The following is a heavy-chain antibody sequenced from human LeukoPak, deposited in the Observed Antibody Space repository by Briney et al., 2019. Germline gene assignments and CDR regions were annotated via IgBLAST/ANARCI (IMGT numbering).Heavy chain of an antibody. CDR1: GGSISSNNW. CDR2: IYHSGST. D-gene: IGHD3-10*01. V-gene: IGHV4-4*02. CDR3: ARGYGSKDYYGMDV. Sequence: PSETLSLTCTVSGGSISSNNWWSWVRQPPGKGLEWVGEIYHSGSTNYNPSLKSRVTISVDKSKNQFSLKVRSVTAADTAVYYCARGYGSKDYYGMDVWGQGTTVTVSS. J-gene: IGHJ6*02.